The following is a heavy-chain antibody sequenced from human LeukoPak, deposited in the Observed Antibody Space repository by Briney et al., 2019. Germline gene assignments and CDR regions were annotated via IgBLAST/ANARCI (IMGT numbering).Heavy chain of an antibody. CDR1: GFTFSSYA. J-gene: IGHJ6*03. Sequence: GGSLRLSCAASGFTFSSYAMSWVRQAPGKGLEWVSAISGSGGSTYYADSVKGRFTISRDNAKNSLYLQMNSLRAEDTAVYYCARPTREPYSSSSKYYYYYYYMDVWGKGTTVTVSS. D-gene: IGHD6-6*01. CDR3: ARPTREPYSSSSKYYYYYYYMDV. V-gene: IGHV3-23*01. CDR2: ISGSGGST.